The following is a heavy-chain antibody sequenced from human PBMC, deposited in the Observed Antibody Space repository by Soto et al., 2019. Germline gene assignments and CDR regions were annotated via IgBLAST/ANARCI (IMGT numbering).Heavy chain of an antibody. V-gene: IGHV3-23*01. CDR2: ISGSGGGT. J-gene: IGHJ4*02. CDR3: AKGDRNTGWTE. D-gene: IGHD6-19*01. Sequence: EVQLLESGGGLVQPGGSLRVSCAASGFTFSNFVMSWVRQGPGKGLDWVSGISGSGGGTHYADSVKGRFTISRDNSKNTLYLQTNSLRVEDTALYYCAKGDRNTGWTEWGQGTLVIVSS. CDR1: GFTFSNFV.